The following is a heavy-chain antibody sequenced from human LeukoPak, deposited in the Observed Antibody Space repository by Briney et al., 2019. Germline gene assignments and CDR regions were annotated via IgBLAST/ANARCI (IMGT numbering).Heavy chain of an antibody. CDR2: INPNSGGT. CDR1: GYTFTGYY. D-gene: IGHD6-13*01. J-gene: IGHJ4*02. Sequence: GASVKVSCKASGYTFTGYYMHWVRQAPGQGLEWMGWINPNSGGTNYAQKFQGRVTMTRDTSISTAYMELSRLRSDDTAVYYCARDHSSFGSWYFRSASHFDCWGQGTLVTVSS. V-gene: IGHV1-2*02. CDR3: ARDHSSFGSWYFRSASHFDC.